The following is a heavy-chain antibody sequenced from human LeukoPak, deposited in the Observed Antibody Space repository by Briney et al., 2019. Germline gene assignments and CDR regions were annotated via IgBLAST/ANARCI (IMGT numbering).Heavy chain of an antibody. V-gene: IGHV1-2*02. J-gene: IGHJ4*02. Sequence: ASVKVSCKASGYTFTGYYLHWVRQAPGQGLEWMGWINPHSGGTTYAQKFQGRVTMTRDTSISTAYMELSRLRSDDTAVFYCARGDSSPYYYFDYWGQGTLVTVSS. CDR1: GYTFTGYY. CDR2: INPHSGGT. D-gene: IGHD3-22*01. CDR3: ARGDSSPYYYFDY.